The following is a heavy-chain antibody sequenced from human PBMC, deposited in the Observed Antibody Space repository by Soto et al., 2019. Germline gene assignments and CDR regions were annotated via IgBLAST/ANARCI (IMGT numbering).Heavy chain of an antibody. CDR1: GGSISTYY. J-gene: IGHJ5*02. Sequence: SETLSLTCTVSGGSISTYYWSWIRQPPGKGLEWIGYIYYSGSTNYNPSLKSRVTISVDTSKNQFSLKLSSVTAADTAVYYCARSPPRPPRVSLWFDPWGQGTLVTVSS. CDR3: ARSPPRPPRVSLWFDP. V-gene: IGHV4-59*01. CDR2: IYYSGST.